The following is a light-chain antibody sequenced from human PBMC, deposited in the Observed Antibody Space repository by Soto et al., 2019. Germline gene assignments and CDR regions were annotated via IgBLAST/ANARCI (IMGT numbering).Light chain of an antibody. V-gene: IGLV2-14*03. CDR1: SSDVGSYNF. CDR3: SAYTVSRTYV. Sequence: QSVLTQPPSVSGSPGQSVTISCTGTSSDVGSYNFVSWHQQHPGKAPKLMIYNVYDRPSGISYRFSGSKSGNTASLTISGLQGEDEADYYCSAYTVSRTYVFGTGTKVTV. CDR2: NVY. J-gene: IGLJ1*01.